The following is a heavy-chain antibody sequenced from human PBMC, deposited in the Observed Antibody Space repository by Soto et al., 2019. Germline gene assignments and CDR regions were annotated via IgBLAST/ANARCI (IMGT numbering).Heavy chain of an antibody. J-gene: IGHJ4*02. D-gene: IGHD1-26*01. CDR1: GGTFSSYT. Sequence: QVQLVQSGAEVKKPGSSVTVSCKASGGTFSSYTISWVRQAPGQGLEWMAGISPIFGTPIYAQKFQDRVTSTADESTMTAYMEMNRLTSEDTAVYYCARVVVGSRLSLDYWGQGTLVTISS. CDR3: ARVVVGSRLSLDY. V-gene: IGHV1-69*01. CDR2: ISPIFGTP.